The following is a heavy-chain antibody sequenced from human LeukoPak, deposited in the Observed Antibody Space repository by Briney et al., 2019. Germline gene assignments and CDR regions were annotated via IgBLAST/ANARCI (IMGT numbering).Heavy chain of an antibody. J-gene: IGHJ4*02. CDR3: ARSEAGGTY. CDR2: IRYDGSNK. V-gene: IGHV3-30*02. D-gene: IGHD3-16*01. Sequence: GGSLRLSCAASGFTFSSYGMHWVRQAPGKGLEWVAFIRYDGSNKYYADSVKGRFTISRDNSKNTLYLHMNSLRVEDTAVYYCARSEAGGTYWGQGTLVTVSS. CDR1: GFTFSSYG.